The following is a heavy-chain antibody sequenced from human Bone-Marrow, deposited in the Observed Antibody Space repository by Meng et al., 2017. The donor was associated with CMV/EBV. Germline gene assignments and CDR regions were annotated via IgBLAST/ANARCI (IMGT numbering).Heavy chain of an antibody. CDR1: GYTFTGYY. CDR3: ARVRDSSGWYHLDY. CDR2: INPNSGDT. J-gene: IGHJ4*02. Sequence: ASVKVSCKASGYTFTGYYMHWVRQAPGQGLEWMGWINPNSGDTNYAQKFQGRVTMTRDTSISTAYMELSRLRSDDTAVYYCARVRDSSGWYHLDYWGQGTLVTVSS. V-gene: IGHV1-2*02. D-gene: IGHD6-19*01.